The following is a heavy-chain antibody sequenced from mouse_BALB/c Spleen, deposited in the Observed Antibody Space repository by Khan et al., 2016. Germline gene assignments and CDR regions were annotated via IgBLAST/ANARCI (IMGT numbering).Heavy chain of an antibody. D-gene: IGHD1-1*01. CDR2: IWGGGST. CDR1: GFSLTDYG. CDR3: ARNTSPNCGSSYGYFDV. J-gene: IGHJ1*01. V-gene: IGHV2-6-5*01. Sequence: QVQLKESGPGLVAPSQSLSITCTVSGFSLTDYGVSWIRQPPGKVLEWLGVIWGGGSTYYNSALKSRLSISKDNSKSQDFLKMNSLQTDDTAMYXCARNTSPNCGSSYGYFDVWGDGTTVTVST.